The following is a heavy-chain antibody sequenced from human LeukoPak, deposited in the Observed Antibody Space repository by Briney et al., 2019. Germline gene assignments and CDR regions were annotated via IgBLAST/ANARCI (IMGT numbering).Heavy chain of an antibody. J-gene: IGHJ4*02. CDR2: ISYDGSNK. V-gene: IGHV3-30*18. D-gene: IGHD3-16*01. Sequence: GRSLRLSCAASGFTFSSYGMHWVRQAPGKGLEWVAVISYDGSNKYYADSVKGRFTISRDNSKNTLYLQMNSLRAEDTAVYYCAKDWGSWPLFRFDYWGQGTLVTVSS. CDR3: AKDWGSWPLFRFDY. CDR1: GFTFSSYG.